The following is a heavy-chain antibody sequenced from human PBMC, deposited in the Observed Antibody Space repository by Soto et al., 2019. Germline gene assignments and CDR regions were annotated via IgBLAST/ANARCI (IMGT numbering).Heavy chain of an antibody. J-gene: IGHJ6*02. CDR2: ISGRSSAI. D-gene: IGHD2-15*01. CDR3: ARCASGVYYNYYAMDV. CDR1: GFTFSTYS. Sequence: EVQLVESGGGLVQPGGSLRLSCAASGFTFSTYSLTWVRQAPGKGLEWVSYISGRSSAIYYADSVKGRFTISRDNAKNSLYLQMNSLRDEYTSVYYCARCASGVYYNYYAMDVWGQGTTVTVSS. V-gene: IGHV3-48*02.